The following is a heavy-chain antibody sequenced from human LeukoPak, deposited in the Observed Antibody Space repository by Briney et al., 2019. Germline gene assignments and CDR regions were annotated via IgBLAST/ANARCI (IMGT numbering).Heavy chain of an antibody. CDR1: GFTFSSYA. CDR2: IRGSGGST. Sequence: GGSLRLSCVASGFTFSSYAMSWVRQAPGKGLEWVSAIRGSGGSTYYADSVKGRFTISRDNSKNTLYLQMNSLRAEDTAVYYCAKDFLKAVTTSEGDYYYYYGMDVWGQGTMVTVSS. D-gene: IGHD4-17*01. CDR3: AKDFLKAVTTSEGDYYYYYGMDV. V-gene: IGHV3-23*01. J-gene: IGHJ6*02.